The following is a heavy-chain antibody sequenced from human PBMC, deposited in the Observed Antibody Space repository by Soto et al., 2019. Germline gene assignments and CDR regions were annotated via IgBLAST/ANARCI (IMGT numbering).Heavy chain of an antibody. CDR3: ARASRQLVYFDY. CDR2: IWYDGSNK. Sequence: QVQLVESGGGVVQPGRSLRLSCAASGFTFSTYGMHWVRQAPGKGLEWVAVIWYDGSNKYYADFMKGRFTISRDNSKNTLYLQMNSLRAEDTAVYYCARASRQLVYFDYWGQGTLVTVSS. D-gene: IGHD6-13*01. CDR1: GFTFSTYG. J-gene: IGHJ4*02. V-gene: IGHV3-33*01.